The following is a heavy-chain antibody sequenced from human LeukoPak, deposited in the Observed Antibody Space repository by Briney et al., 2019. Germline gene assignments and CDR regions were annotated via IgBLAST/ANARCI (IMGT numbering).Heavy chain of an antibody. V-gene: IGHV3-11*01. CDR1: GFTFSDYY. CDR3: ARDRALGYHYGSVTYFAAAFDI. Sequence: GGSLRLSCAASGFTFSDYYMSWIRQAPGKGLEWVSYISSSGSTIYYADSVKGRFTISRDNAKNSLYLQMNSLRAEDTAVYYCARDRALGYHYGSVTYFAAAFDIWGQGTMVTVSS. CDR2: ISSSGSTI. D-gene: IGHD3-10*01. J-gene: IGHJ3*02.